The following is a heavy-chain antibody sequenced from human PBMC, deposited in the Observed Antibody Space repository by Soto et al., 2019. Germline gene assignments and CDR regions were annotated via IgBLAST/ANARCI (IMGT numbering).Heavy chain of an antibody. Sequence: ASAKVSCKSSGYTFSMSAISWVRQATGQGLEWMGWISGYNGNTNYEQKFQDRVTMTTDTTTNTAYMELRSLRSDDTAVYYCAREGRRPYYYYGMDVWGQGTTVTLSS. CDR1: GYTFSMSA. J-gene: IGHJ6*02. CDR3: AREGRRPYYYYGMDV. V-gene: IGHV1-18*01. CDR2: ISGYNGNT.